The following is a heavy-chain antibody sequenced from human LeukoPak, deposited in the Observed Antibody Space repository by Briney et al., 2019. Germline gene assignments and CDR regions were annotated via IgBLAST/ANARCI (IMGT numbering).Heavy chain of an antibody. CDR2: ISSSSSHI. D-gene: IGHD3-22*01. V-gene: IGHV3-21*01. Sequence: GGSLRLSCAASGFTFSSYSMNWVRQAPGKGLEWVSSISSSSSHIYYADSVKGRFTISRDNAKNSLYLQMNSLRAEDTAVYYCARHLYYDSSGIQHWGQGTLVTVSS. J-gene: IGHJ1*01. CDR3: ARHLYYDSSGIQH. CDR1: GFTFSSYS.